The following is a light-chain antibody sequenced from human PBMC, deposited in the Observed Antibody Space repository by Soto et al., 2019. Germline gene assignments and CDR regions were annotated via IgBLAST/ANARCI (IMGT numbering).Light chain of an antibody. J-gene: IGKJ1*01. CDR3: QQYNSDPWT. CDR2: KAS. Sequence: DIPMTQSPSTLSASVGDRVTITCRASQSISTWLAWYQQKPGKAPKVLIYKASSLESGVPSRFSGSGAGTEFTLTISSLQPDDFATYYCQQYNSDPWTFGQGTKVEI. CDR1: QSISTW. V-gene: IGKV1-5*03.